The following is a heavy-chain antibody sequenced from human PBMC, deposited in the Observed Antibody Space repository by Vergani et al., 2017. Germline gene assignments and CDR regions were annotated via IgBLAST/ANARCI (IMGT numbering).Heavy chain of an antibody. Sequence: QVHLQESGPGLVKPSQTLSLTCTVSGASISGGGYYWSWIRQPAGKGLEWIGRIYSRCTEYNPSLKSRVAVSINTSKSQFSLKLTSVTAADAAMYYCVRELGASLGAYFDYWGQGALVSVSS. D-gene: IGHD1-26*01. CDR3: VRELGASLGAYFDY. CDR2: IYSRCT. J-gene: IGHJ4*02. V-gene: IGHV4-61*02. CDR1: GASISGGGYY.